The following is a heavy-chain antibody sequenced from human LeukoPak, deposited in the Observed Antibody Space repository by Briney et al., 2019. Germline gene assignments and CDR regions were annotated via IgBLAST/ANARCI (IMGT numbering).Heavy chain of an antibody. J-gene: IGHJ4*02. D-gene: IGHD1-26*01. Sequence: ASVKVSCKAAGYTFTNYGITWMRQAPGQGLEWMGWINTYNGNTNYAQKLQGRVTITTDTSTSTAYMELRSLRSDDTAVFYCARDLVDGVGAPGAYWGQGALVTVSS. V-gene: IGHV1-18*01. CDR2: INTYNGNT. CDR1: GYTFTNYG. CDR3: ARDLVDGVGAPGAY.